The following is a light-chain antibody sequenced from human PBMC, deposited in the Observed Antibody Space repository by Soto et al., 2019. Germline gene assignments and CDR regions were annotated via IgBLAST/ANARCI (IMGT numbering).Light chain of an antibody. J-gene: IGLJ2*01. V-gene: IGLV2-14*03. Sequence: QSALTQPASVSGSPGQSITISCTGVSSDVGGSNYVSWYQHHPGKAPKLMIYDVYKRPSGVSNRFSGSKSGNTASLTISGLQAEDEADYYCKSYTSSSRVFGGGTKLTVL. CDR3: KSYTSSSRV. CDR1: SSDVGGSNY. CDR2: DVY.